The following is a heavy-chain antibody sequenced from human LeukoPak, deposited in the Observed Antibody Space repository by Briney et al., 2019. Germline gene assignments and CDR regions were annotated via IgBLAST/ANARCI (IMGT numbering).Heavy chain of an antibody. Sequence: GGSLRLSCAASGFTFSSYSMNWVRQAPGKGLEWVSAISGSGGSTYYADSVKGRFTISRDNSKNTLYLQMNSLRAEDTAVYYCAKDPRRNLRFLEWLLTYFDYWGQGTLVTVSS. CDR1: GFTFSSYS. J-gene: IGHJ4*02. V-gene: IGHV3-23*01. CDR3: AKDPRRNLRFLEWLLTYFDY. D-gene: IGHD3-3*01. CDR2: ISGSGGST.